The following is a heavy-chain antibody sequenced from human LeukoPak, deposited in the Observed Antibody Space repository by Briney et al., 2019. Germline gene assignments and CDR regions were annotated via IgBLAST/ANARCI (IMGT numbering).Heavy chain of an antibody. CDR1: GGSISSGGYY. D-gene: IGHD3/OR15-3a*01. CDR2: IYYSGST. CDR3: ARDLGLATDGFDP. J-gene: IGHJ5*02. Sequence: SETLSLTCTVSGGSISSGGYYWSWIRQHPGKGLEWIGYIYYSGSTYYNPSLKSRVTISVDTSKNQFSLKLSSVTAADTAVYYCARDLGLATDGFDPWGQGTLVTVSS. V-gene: IGHV4-31*03.